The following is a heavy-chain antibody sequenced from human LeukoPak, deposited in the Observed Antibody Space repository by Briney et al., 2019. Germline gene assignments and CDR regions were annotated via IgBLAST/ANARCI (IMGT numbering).Heavy chain of an antibody. CDR2: ISHTEGT. CDR1: GVSINDYY. V-gene: IGHV4-34*01. D-gene: IGHD2-2*02. CDR3: ARGYCSSTSCYNSYYYYYYMDV. Sequence: SETLSLTCGVFGVSINDYYWSWIRQSPGKGLEWIGEISHTEGTRYNPSLESRVTISVGTSENQLSLKLIFVTAADTAVYYCARGYCSSTSCYNSYYYYYYMDVWGKGTTVTVSS. J-gene: IGHJ6*03.